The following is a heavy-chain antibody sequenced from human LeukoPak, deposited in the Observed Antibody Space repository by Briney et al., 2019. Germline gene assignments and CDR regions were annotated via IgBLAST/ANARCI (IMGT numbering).Heavy chain of an antibody. CDR1: GGSISSSSYY. V-gene: IGHV4-39*07. CDR2: IYYSGST. J-gene: IGHJ4*02. Sequence: SETLSLTCTVSGGSISSSSYYWGWIRQPPGKGLEWIGSIYYSGSTYYNPSLKSRVTISVDTSKNQFSLKLSSVTAADTAVYYCARSGLRWTRKRGVDYWGQGTLVTVSS. CDR3: ARSGLRWTRKRGVDY. D-gene: IGHD4-23*01.